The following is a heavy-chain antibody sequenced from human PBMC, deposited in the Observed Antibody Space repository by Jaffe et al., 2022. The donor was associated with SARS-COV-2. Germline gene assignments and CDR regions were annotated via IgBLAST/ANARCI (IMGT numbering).Heavy chain of an antibody. CDR1: GGSISDGNYY. V-gene: IGHV4-61*02. D-gene: IGHD1-1*01. J-gene: IGHJ4*02. Sequence: QVQLQESGPGLVKPSQTLSLTCTVSGGSISDGNYYWSWIRQPAGKGLEWIGRIHTSGSTNYNPSLKSRVTISVDTSKNQFSLKLNSVTAADTAVYYCARDDTGTPLSYWGQGTLVTVSS. CDR3: ARDDTGTPLSY. CDR2: IHTSGST.